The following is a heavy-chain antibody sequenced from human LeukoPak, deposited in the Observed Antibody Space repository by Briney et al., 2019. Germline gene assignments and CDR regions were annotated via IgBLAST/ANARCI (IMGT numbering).Heavy chain of an antibody. D-gene: IGHD3-22*01. J-gene: IGHJ4*02. CDR3: ARRLDYYDSSGYYLGYYFDY. V-gene: IGHV5-51*01. CDR1: GYSFTSYW. Sequence: GESLKISCKGSGYSFTSYWIGWVRQMPGKGLEWMGIIYPGDSDTRYSPSFQGQVTISADKSISTAYLQWSSLKASDTAMYYCARRLDYYDSSGYYLGYYFDYWGQGTLVTVSS. CDR2: IYPGDSDT.